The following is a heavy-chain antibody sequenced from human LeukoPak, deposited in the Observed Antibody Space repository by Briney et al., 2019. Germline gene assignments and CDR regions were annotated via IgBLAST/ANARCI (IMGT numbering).Heavy chain of an antibody. Sequence: SETPSLTCTVSGGSISSSSYYWGWIRQPPGKGLEWIGSIYYSGSTYYNPSLKSRVTISVDTSKNQFSLKLSSVTAADTAVYYCAIRAGGNSVFGAFDIWGQGTMVTVSS. J-gene: IGHJ3*02. CDR3: AIRAGGNSVFGAFDI. D-gene: IGHD2-21*02. V-gene: IGHV4-39*05. CDR1: GGSISSSSYY. CDR2: IYYSGST.